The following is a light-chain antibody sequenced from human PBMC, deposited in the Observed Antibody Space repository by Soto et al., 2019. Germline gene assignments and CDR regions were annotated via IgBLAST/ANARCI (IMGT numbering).Light chain of an antibody. CDR1: QSVSTSY. CDR2: GAS. CDR3: QQYGSSPWP. J-gene: IGKJ1*01. V-gene: IGKV3-20*01. Sequence: EIVLTQSPGTLSLSPGERATLSCRASQSVSTSYLAWYQQKPGQAPRLLIYGASSRATGIPDRFSGSGSGTDFTLTISRLETEDFAVYYCQQYGSSPWPFGQGNNVEIK.